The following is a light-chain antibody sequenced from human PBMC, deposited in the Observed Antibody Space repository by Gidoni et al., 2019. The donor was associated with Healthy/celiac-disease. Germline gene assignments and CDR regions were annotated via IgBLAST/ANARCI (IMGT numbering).Light chain of an antibody. J-gene: IGKJ4*01. V-gene: IGKV3-11*01. CDR2: DAS. Sequence: VLTQSPATLSLSPGERATLSCRASQSVSSYLAWYQQKPGQAPRLLIYDASNRATGIPARFSGSGSGTDFTLTISSLEPEDFAVYYCQQRSKWPRLTFGGGTKVEIK. CDR1: QSVSSY. CDR3: QQRSKWPRLT.